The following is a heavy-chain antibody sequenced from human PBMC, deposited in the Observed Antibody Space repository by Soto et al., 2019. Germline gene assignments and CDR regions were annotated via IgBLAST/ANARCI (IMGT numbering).Heavy chain of an antibody. CDR3: ATTTVTTHGSQH. Sequence: SLRLSCAASGFTFSSYAMSWVRQAPGKGLEWVSAISGSGGSTYYADSVKGRFTISRDNSKNTLYLQMNSLRAEDTAVYYCATTTVTTHGSQHWGQGTLVTVSS. D-gene: IGHD4-17*01. CDR2: ISGSGGST. CDR1: GFTFSSYA. V-gene: IGHV3-23*01. J-gene: IGHJ1*01.